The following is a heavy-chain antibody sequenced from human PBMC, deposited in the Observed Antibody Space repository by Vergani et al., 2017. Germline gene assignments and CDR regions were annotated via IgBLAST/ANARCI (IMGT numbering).Heavy chain of an antibody. CDR1: GYTFTSYY. CDR2: INPSGGST. V-gene: IGHV1-46*03. J-gene: IGHJ4*02. D-gene: IGHD3-3*01. CDR3: ARGRGYYDFWSGYHDPPIDY. Sequence: QVQLVQSGAEVKKPGASVKVSCKASGYTFTSYYMHWVRQAPGQGLEWMGIINPSGGSTSYAQKFQGRVPMTRDTSTSTVYMELSSLRSEDTAVYYCARGRGYYDFWSGYHDPPIDYWGQGTLVTVSS.